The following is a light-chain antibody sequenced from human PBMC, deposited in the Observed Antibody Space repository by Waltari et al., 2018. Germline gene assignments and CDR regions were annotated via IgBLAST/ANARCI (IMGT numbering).Light chain of an antibody. CDR3: QKTYNLLT. V-gene: IGKV1-39*01. J-gene: IGKJ3*01. CDR1: QRISSY. Sequence: DIQMTQSPSFLSASVGDRVTITCRASQRISSYLNWYQMKPGKAPELLIYGASTLQSGAPSRFSGSGFDTEFTLPTSSRHPGYFATYYCQKTYNLLTSAPGTTVYFK. CDR2: GAS.